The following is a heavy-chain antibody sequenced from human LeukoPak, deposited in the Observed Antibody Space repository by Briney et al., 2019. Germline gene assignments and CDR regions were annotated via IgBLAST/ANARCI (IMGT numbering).Heavy chain of an antibody. V-gene: IGHV4-39*07. D-gene: IGHD1-26*01. CDR3: ARVHAEREY. CDR2: IYYSGST. J-gene: IGHJ4*02. CDR1: GGSISSSSYY. Sequence: PETLSLTCTVSGGSISSSSYYWGWIRQPPGKGLEWIGSIYYSGSTYYNPSLKSRVTISVDTSKNQFSLKLSSVTAADTAVYYCARVHAEREYWGQGTLVTVSS.